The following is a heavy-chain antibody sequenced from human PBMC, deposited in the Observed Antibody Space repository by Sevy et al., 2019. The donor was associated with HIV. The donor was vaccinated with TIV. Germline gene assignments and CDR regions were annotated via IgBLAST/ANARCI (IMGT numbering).Heavy chain of an antibody. D-gene: IGHD6-13*01. Sequence: GESLISCKGSGYSFTSYWIGWVRQMPGKGLEWMGIIYPGDSDTRYSPSFQGQVTISADKSISTAYLQWSSLKASDTAMYYCARGSKQHQFDYWGQGTLVTVSS. CDR3: ARGSKQHQFDY. V-gene: IGHV5-51*01. CDR1: GYSFTSYW. CDR2: IYPGDSDT. J-gene: IGHJ4*02.